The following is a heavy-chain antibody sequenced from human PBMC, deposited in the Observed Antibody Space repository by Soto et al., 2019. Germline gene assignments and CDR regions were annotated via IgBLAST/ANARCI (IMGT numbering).Heavy chain of an antibody. D-gene: IGHD7-27*01. CDR1: GGSISSGDYY. J-gene: IGHJ4*02. CDR2: IYYSGST. CDR3: ARVTGLGTPFLLFDY. V-gene: IGHV4-30-4*01. Sequence: KPSETLSLTCTVSGGSISSGDYYWSWIRQPPGKGLEWIGYIYYSGSTYYNPSLKSRVTISVDTSKNQFSLKLSSVTAADTAVYYCARVTGLGTPFLLFDYWGQGTLVTVSS.